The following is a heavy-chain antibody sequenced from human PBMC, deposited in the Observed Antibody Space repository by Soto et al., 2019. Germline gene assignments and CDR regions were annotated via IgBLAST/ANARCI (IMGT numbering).Heavy chain of an antibody. Sequence: QVQLMQSGAEVRKPGSSVTVSCTASGGTFSSNPISWVRQAPGQGLEWMGGIIPIFATTHYSWRFVDRLTLTADRTTHTAFMELTSLTSEDTAIYYCARELSSLKWREAFKYYRMDIWGQWTTGTVS. V-gene: IGHV1-69*06. CDR1: GGTFSSNP. D-gene: IGHD2-8*01. CDR3: ARELSSLKWREAFKYYRMDI. J-gene: IGHJ6*02. CDR2: IIPIFATT.